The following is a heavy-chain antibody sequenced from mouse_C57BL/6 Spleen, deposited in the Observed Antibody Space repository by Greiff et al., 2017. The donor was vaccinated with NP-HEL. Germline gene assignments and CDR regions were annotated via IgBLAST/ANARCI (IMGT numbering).Heavy chain of an antibody. CDR3: ARKNYYGSSYAMDY. CDR1: GYTFTNYW. J-gene: IGHJ4*01. D-gene: IGHD1-1*01. CDR2: IYPGGGYT. Sequence: VQLQQSGAELVRPGTSVKMSCKASGYTFTNYWIGWAKQRPGHGLEWIGDIYPGGGYTNYNQKFKGKATLTVDTSSSTAYMQLSSLTSEDSAVYYCARKNYYGSSYAMDYWGQGTSVTVSS. V-gene: IGHV1-63*01.